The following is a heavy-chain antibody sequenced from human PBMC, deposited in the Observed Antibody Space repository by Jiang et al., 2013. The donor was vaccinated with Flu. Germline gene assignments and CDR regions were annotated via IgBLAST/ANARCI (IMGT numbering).Heavy chain of an antibody. CDR1: SGVG. D-gene: IGHD5/OR15-5a*01. Sequence: SGVGVGWIRQPPGKALEWLALIYWDDDKRYSPSLKSRLTITKDTSKNQVVLTMTNMDPVDTATYYCAHRLSGLGYFDYWGQGTLVTVSS. J-gene: IGHJ4*02. V-gene: IGHV2-5*02. CDR2: IYWDDDK. CDR3: AHRLSGLGYFDY.